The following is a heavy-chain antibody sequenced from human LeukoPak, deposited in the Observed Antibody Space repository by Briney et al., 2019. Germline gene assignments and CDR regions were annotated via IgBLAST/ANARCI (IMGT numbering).Heavy chain of an antibody. J-gene: IGHJ5*02. D-gene: IGHD6-13*01. CDR2: IYHSGST. CDR3: ARGFSSSWYFNWFDP. CDR1: GGSISSYY. Sequence: SETLSLTCTVSGGSISSYYWSWIRQPPGKGLEWIGNIYHSGSTSYNPSLKSRVTISVDTSKNQFSLKLSSVTAADTAVYYCARGFSSSWYFNWFDPWGQGTLVTVSS. V-gene: IGHV4-59*08.